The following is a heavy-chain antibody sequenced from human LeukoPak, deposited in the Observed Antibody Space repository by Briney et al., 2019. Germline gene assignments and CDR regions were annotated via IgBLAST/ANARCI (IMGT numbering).Heavy chain of an antibody. CDR1: GGSFSGYY. D-gene: IGHD2-21*02. Sequence: SETLSLTCAVYGGSFSGYYWSWIRQPPGKGLEWIREINHSGSTNYNPSLKSRVTISVDTSKNQFSLKLSSVTAADTAVYYCAGAYCGGDCYLQPPVYWGQGTLVTVSS. CDR2: INHSGST. J-gene: IGHJ4*02. CDR3: AGAYCGGDCYLQPPVY. V-gene: IGHV4-34*01.